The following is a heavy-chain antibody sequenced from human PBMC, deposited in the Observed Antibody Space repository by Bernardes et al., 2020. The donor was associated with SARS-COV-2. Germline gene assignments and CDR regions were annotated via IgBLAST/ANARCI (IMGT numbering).Heavy chain of an antibody. CDR3: AKSEFWSANDLFDI. V-gene: IGHV3-23*01. J-gene: IGHJ3*02. CDR2: ISGSGGIT. CDR1: GFTFSSYA. Sequence: GGSLRLSCAASGFTFSSYALSWVRQAPGKGLEWVSGISGSGGITYYADSVKGRFTISRDTSKNTLYLQMNSLRAEDTAVHYCAKSEFWSANDLFDIWGQGTMVTVSS. D-gene: IGHD3-10*01.